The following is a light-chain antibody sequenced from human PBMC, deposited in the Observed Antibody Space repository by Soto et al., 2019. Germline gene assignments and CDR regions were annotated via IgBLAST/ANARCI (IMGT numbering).Light chain of an antibody. Sequence: DIVMTQSPLSLPVTPGEPASISCRSSQSLLHSNGYNYLDWYLQKPGQSPQLLIYLGSNRASGVPDRFSGSGSGTDFTLKISRVEAEDVGVYYCMQALQTPPTFGQGTKVVIQ. CDR1: QSLLHSNGYNY. V-gene: IGKV2-28*01. J-gene: IGKJ1*01. CDR2: LGS. CDR3: MQALQTPPT.